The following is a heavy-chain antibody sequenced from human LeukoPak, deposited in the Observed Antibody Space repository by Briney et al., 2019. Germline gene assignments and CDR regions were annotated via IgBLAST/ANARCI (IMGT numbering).Heavy chain of an antibody. CDR2: ISYDGSNK. D-gene: IGHD3-3*01. CDR3: AKGRITIFGVVITKFDY. Sequence: GRSLRLSCAASGFTFSSYAMHWVRQAPGKGLEWVAVISYDGSNKYYADSVKGRFTISRDNSKNTLYLQMNSLRAEDTAVYYCAKGRITIFGVVITKFDYWGQGTLVTVSS. V-gene: IGHV3-30-3*01. CDR1: GFTFSSYA. J-gene: IGHJ4*02.